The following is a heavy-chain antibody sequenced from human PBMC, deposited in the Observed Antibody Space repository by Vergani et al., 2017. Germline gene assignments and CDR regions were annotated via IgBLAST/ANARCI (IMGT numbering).Heavy chain of an antibody. J-gene: IGHJ4*02. CDR2: LTGGGGGT. D-gene: IGHD1-26*01. V-gene: IGHV3-23*01. CDR1: GFTFSTYA. Sequence: EVQLLESGGSLKQPGGSVRLSCAASGFTFSTYAMHWVRQAPGKGLEWVSALTGGGGGTYYAASFKGRFIISRDNSRDTLYLPMNSLRPEDTATYYCVKDAGSYENFFDSWGQGTLVTVFS. CDR3: VKDAGSYENFFDS.